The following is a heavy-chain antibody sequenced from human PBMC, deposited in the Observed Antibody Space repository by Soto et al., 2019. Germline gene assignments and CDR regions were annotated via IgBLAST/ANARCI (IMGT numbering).Heavy chain of an antibody. J-gene: IGHJ6*03. V-gene: IGHV3-74*01. D-gene: IGHD2-8*01. Sequence: GGSLRLSCAASGFTFSSYWMHWVRQAPGKGLVWVSRINSDGSSTSYADSVKGRFTISRDNAKNTLYLQMNSLRAEDTAVYYCARARQGGLCTNGVCYMYYYYYMDVWGKGTTVTVSS. CDR3: ARARQGGLCTNGVCYMYYYYYMDV. CDR1: GFTFSSYW. CDR2: INSDGSST.